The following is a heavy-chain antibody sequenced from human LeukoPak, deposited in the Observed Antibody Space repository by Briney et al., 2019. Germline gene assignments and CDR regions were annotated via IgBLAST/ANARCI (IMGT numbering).Heavy chain of an antibody. D-gene: IGHD5-24*01. CDR2: INHSGST. J-gene: IGHJ4*02. CDR3: ASHVEMATINVGYFDY. Sequence: SETLSLTCAVYGGSFSGYYWSWIRQPPGKGLEWIGEINHSGSTNYNPSLKSRVTISVDTSKNQFSLKLSAVTAADTAVYYCASHVEMATINVGYFDYWGQGTLVTVSS. CDR1: GGSFSGYY. V-gene: IGHV4-34*01.